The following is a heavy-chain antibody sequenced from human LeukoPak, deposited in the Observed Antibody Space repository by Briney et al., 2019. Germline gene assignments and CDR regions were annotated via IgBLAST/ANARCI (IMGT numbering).Heavy chain of an antibody. V-gene: IGHV3-7*01. CDR2: IKQDGSEK. CDR1: GFTFSSYW. CDR3: ARVGVTTLWGMDV. J-gene: IGHJ6*02. D-gene: IGHD4-17*01. Sequence: GGSLRLSCAASGFTFSSYWMSWVRQAPGKGQEWVANIKQDGSEKYYVDSVKGRFTISRDNAKNSLYLQMNSLRAEDTAVYYCARVGVTTLWGMDVWGQGTTVTVSS.